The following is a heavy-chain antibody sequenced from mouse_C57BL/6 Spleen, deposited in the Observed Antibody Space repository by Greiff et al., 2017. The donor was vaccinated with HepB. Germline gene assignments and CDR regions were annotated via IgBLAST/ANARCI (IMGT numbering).Heavy chain of an antibody. CDR3: ARSGPYFDV. V-gene: IGHV1-59*01. D-gene: IGHD3-2*02. CDR2: IDPSDSYT. Sequence: QVQLQQSGAELVRPGTSVKLSCKASGYTFTSYWMHWVKQRPGQGLEWIGVIDPSDSYTNYNQKFKGKATLTVDTSSSTAYMQLSSLTSEDSAVYYCARSGPYFDVWGTGTTVTVSS. J-gene: IGHJ1*03. CDR1: GYTFTSYW.